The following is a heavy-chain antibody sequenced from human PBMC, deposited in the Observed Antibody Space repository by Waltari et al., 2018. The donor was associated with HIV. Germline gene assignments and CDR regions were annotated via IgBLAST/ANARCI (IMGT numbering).Heavy chain of an antibody. CDR2: FDPEDGET. Sequence: QVQLVQSGAEVKKPGASVKVSCKVSGSTLTELSMPWVRQAPGKGLEWLGGFDPEDGETIYAQKFQGRVTMTEDTSTDTAYMELSSLRSEDTAVYYCATGPPGMVWSYVWGQGTTVTVSS. D-gene: IGHD3-10*01. CDR3: ATGPPGMVWSYV. J-gene: IGHJ6*02. V-gene: IGHV1-24*01. CDR1: GSTLTELS.